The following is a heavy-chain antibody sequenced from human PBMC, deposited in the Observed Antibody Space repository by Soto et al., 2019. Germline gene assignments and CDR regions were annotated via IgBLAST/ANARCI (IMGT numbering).Heavy chain of an antibody. J-gene: IGHJ5*02. D-gene: IGHD2-2*01. CDR3: AKDRGIVVVPAAINWFDP. CDR2: IPYDGSKK. CDR1: GFTFGNYG. Sequence: LRLSCAASGFTFGNYGMHWVRQAADKGLEWMAFIPYDGSKKYYADSVKGRFAVSRDNSKRTLHLEMSSLRPEDTAVYYCAKDRGIVVVPAAINWFDPWGQGTLVTVSS. V-gene: IGHV3-30*18.